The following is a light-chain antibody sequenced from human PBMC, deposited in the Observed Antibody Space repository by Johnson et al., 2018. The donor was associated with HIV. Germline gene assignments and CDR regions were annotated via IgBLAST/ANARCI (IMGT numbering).Light chain of an antibody. CDR2: DDY. J-gene: IGLJ1*01. CDR3: GTWDSSLSAYA. CDR1: SSNIGNNY. Sequence: HSVLTQPPSVSAAPGQKVAISCSGSSSNIGNNYVSWYQQLPGTAPKLLIYDDYKRPSGIPDRFSGSKSGTSATLGITGLQTGDEADYYCGTWDSSLSAYAFGTGTKVTVL. V-gene: IGLV1-51*01.